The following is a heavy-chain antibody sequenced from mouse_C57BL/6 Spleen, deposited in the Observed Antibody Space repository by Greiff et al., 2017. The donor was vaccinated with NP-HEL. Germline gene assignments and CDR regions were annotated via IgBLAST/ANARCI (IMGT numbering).Heavy chain of an antibody. Sequence: EVKLVESGGGLVKPGGSLKLSCAASGFTFSSYAMSWVRQTPEKRLEWVATISDGGSYTYYPDNVKGRFTISRDNAKNNLYLQMSHLKSEDTAMYYCARDRYYGSSYYAMDYWGQGTSVTVSS. CDR1: GFTFSSYA. CDR2: ISDGGSYT. V-gene: IGHV5-4*01. D-gene: IGHD1-1*01. CDR3: ARDRYYGSSYYAMDY. J-gene: IGHJ4*01.